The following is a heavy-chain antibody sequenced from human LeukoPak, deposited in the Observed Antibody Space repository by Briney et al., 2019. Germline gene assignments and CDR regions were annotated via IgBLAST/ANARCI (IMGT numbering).Heavy chain of an antibody. J-gene: IGHJ4*02. CDR3: AREGCSGGSCYSLPFDY. D-gene: IGHD2-15*01. CDR2: IIPILGIA. Sequence: SVKVSCKASGGTFSSYAISWVRQAPGQGLEWMRRIIPILGIANCAQKFQGRVTITADKSTSTAYMELSSLRSEDTAVYYCAREGCSGGSCYSLPFDYWGQGTLVTVSS. V-gene: IGHV1-69*04. CDR1: GGTFSSYA.